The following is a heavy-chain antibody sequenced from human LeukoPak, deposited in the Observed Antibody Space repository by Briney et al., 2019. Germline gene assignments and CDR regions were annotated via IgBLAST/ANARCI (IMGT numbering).Heavy chain of an antibody. D-gene: IGHD3-10*01. CDR1: GFTFSSYE. CDR3: AGGYSAPRGY. J-gene: IGHJ4*02. V-gene: IGHV3-48*03. CDR2: ISSSGSTI. Sequence: GGSLRLSCAASGFTFSSYEMNWVRQAPGKGLEWVSYISSSGSTIYYADSVKGRFTISRDNAKNSLYLQMNSLRAEDTAVYYCAGGYSAPRGYWGQGTLVTVSS.